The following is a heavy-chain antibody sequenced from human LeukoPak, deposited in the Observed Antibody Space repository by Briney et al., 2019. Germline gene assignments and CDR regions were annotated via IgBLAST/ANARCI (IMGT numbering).Heavy chain of an antibody. J-gene: IGHJ4*02. D-gene: IGHD3-16*01. CDR3: ASWGAGGNS. V-gene: IGHV3-7*01. Sequence: SGGSLRLSCEASGFTFTSHWMSWVRQVPGKGLDWVANINPDGSGKRYVDSVKGRFTIARDNADNSLSLQMNSLRAEDTAVYYCASWGAGGNSWGQGTLVTVSS. CDR2: INPDGSGK. CDR1: GFTFTSHW.